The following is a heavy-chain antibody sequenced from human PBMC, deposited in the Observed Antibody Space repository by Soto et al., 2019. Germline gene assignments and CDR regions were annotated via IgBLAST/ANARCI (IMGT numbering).Heavy chain of an antibody. J-gene: IGHJ6*02. CDR3: AKSMGPIGGILWFGEWNYYGMDV. V-gene: IGHV1-69*02. D-gene: IGHD3-10*01. CDR2: IIPILGIA. Sequence: SVKVSCKASGGTFSSYTISWVRQAPGQGLEWMGRIIPILGIANYAQKFQGRVTITADKSTSTAYMELSSLRSEDTAVYYCAKSMGPIGGILWFGEWNYYGMDVWG. CDR1: GGTFSSYT.